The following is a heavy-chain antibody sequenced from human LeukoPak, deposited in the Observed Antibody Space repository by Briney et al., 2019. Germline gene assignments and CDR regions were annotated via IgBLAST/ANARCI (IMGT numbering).Heavy chain of an antibody. V-gene: IGHV4-39*01. CDR3: ARQVIAVNAFDI. CDR1: GGSISSTFDY. J-gene: IGHJ3*02. Sequence: SETLSLTCTVSGGSISSTFDYWGWIRQPPGKGLEWIGSIYYSGSTFYNPSLKSQVIISVDTSRNQFSLKLSSVTAADTAVYYCARQVIAVNAFDIWGQGTMVTVSS. D-gene: IGHD2/OR15-2a*01. CDR2: IYYSGST.